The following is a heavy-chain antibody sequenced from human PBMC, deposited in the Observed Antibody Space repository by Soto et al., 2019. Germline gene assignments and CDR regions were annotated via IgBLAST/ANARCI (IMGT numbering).Heavy chain of an antibody. D-gene: IGHD5-12*01. CDR3: AREHHRSSGYDYVDY. CDR1: GFTFSDYY. J-gene: IGHJ4*02. CDR2: ISSSSSYT. Sequence: QVQLVESGGGLVKPGGSLRLSCVASGFTFSDYYMSWIRQAPGKGLEWVSYISSSSSYTNYADSVKGRFTISRDNAKNSLYLQMNSLRAEDTAVYYCAREHHRSSGYDYVDYWGQGTLVTVSS. V-gene: IGHV3-11*05.